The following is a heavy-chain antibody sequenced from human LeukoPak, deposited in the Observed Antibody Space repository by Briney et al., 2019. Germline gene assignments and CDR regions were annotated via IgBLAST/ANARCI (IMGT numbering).Heavy chain of an antibody. D-gene: IGHD6-6*01. CDR1: GFTFSSYW. J-gene: IGHJ4*02. V-gene: IGHV3-74*01. CDR3: ASGYSSSSLIPFDY. Sequence: PGGSLRLSCAASGFTFSSYWMHWVRQAPGKGLVWVSRIKGDGSDTSYADSVKGRFTISRDNAKNTLYLQMNSLRAEDTAVYYCASGYSSSSLIPFDYWGQGTLVTVSS. CDR2: IKGDGSDT.